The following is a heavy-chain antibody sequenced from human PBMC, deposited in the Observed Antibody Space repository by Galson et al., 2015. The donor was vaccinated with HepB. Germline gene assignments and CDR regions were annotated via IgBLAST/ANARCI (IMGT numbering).Heavy chain of an antibody. D-gene: IGHD3-10*01. J-gene: IGHJ4*02. CDR3: AKRAVGGGANFFDY. V-gene: IGHV3-23*01. CDR1: GFTFNNYA. CDR2: INADGSGT. Sequence: SLRLSCAASGFTFNNYAMSWVRQTPGKGLECVSSINADGSGTHYADSVKGRFTISRDNSKNTLHLQMTSLRDDDTAVYYCAKRAVGGGANFFDYWGQGILLTVSS.